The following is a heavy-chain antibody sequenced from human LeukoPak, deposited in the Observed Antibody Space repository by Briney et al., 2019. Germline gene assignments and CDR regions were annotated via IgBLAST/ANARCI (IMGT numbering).Heavy chain of an antibody. J-gene: IGHJ4*02. CDR2: ISSSSSYI. V-gene: IGHV3-21*01. Sequence: PGGSLRLSCAASGFTFSSYSMNWVRQAPGKGLGWVSSISSSSSYIYYADSVKGRFTISRDNAKNSLYLQMNSLRAEDTAVYYCARENDGGGFDYWGQGTLVTVSS. D-gene: IGHD3-16*01. CDR1: GFTFSSYS. CDR3: ARENDGGGFDY.